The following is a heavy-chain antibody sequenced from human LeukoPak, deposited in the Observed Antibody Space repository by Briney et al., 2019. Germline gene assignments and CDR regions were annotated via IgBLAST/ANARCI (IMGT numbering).Heavy chain of an antibody. CDR3: ARESYDSSGYYYGGGFYY. J-gene: IGHJ4*02. V-gene: IGHV3-74*01. CDR1: GFTFSSYW. CDR2: IYSDAT. Sequence: GGSLRLSCAASGFTFSSYWIHWVRQAPGKGLVWVSRIYSDATYYADSVRGRFPISRDNAKHTLYLQMNSLRAEDTAVYYCARESYDSSGYYYGGGFYYWGQGTLVTVSS. D-gene: IGHD3-22*01.